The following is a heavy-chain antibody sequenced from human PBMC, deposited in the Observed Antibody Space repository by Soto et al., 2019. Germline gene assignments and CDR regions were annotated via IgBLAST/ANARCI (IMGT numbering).Heavy chain of an antibody. CDR1: GFTFSSYE. V-gene: IGHV3-48*03. Sequence: PGGSLRLSCAASGFTFSSYEMNWVRQAPGKGLEWVSYISGSGSTIYYADSVKGRFTISRDNVKNSLYLQMNSLRAEDTAVYYCARVKGLAVTGTPRWFDPWGQGTLVTVSS. J-gene: IGHJ5*02. CDR3: ARVKGLAVTGTPRWFDP. CDR2: ISGSGSTI. D-gene: IGHD6-19*01.